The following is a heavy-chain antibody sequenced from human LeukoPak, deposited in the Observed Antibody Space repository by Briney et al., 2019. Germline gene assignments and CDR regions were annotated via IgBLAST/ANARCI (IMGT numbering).Heavy chain of an antibody. CDR3: ARDKGAGDQEAFDY. CDR1: GYTFTSYY. D-gene: IGHD7-27*01. V-gene: IGHV1-46*01. Sequence: ASVKVSCKASGYTFTSYYMHWVRQAPGQGLEWMGIINPSGGSTSYAQKFQGRVTMTRDTSISTAYMELSRLRSDDTAVYYCARDKGAGDQEAFDYWGQGTLVTVSS. CDR2: INPSGGST. J-gene: IGHJ4*02.